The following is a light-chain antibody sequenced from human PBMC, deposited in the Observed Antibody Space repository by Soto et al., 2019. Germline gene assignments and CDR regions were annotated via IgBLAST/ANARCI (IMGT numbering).Light chain of an antibody. V-gene: IGKV3-15*01. CDR3: QQYHKWPLT. J-gene: IGKJ4*01. Sequence: EIVMTQSPATLSLSPGERATLSCRASQSVSSNLAWYQQKPGQAPRLIIYGASTSATGIPARFGGSGSGTAFILTISSLQSEDFAVYYCQQYHKWPLTFGGGTKVEI. CDR1: QSVSSN. CDR2: GAS.